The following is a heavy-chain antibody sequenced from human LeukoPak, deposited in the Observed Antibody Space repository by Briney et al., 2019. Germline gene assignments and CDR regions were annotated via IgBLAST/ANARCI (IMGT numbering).Heavy chain of an antibody. V-gene: IGHV4-59*01. D-gene: IGHD4-23*01. CDR3: ARGRRWGWYFDL. CDR1: GGSISSYY. J-gene: IGHJ2*01. CDR2: IYYSGST. Sequence: SETLSLTCTVSGGSISSYYWSWIRQPPGKGLEWSGYIYYSGSTNYNPSLKSRVTISVDTSKNQFSLKLSSVTAADTAVYYCARGRRWGWYFDLWGRGTLDTVSS.